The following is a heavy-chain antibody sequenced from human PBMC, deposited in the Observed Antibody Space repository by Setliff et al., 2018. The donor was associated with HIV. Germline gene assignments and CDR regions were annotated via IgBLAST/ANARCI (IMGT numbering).Heavy chain of an antibody. CDR3: ARPRRSGYSIYFDL. CDR2: IYPGDSNT. J-gene: IGHJ3*01. D-gene: IGHD3-3*01. CDR1: GYSFSNFW. V-gene: IGHV5-51*01. Sequence: PGESLKISCEASGYSFSNFWISWVRQTPEKGLEWMGIIYPGDSNTRYSPSFKGQVTISVDKSFRTAYLQWSSLKASDTGLYYCARPRRSGYSIYFDLWGQGTLVTVSS.